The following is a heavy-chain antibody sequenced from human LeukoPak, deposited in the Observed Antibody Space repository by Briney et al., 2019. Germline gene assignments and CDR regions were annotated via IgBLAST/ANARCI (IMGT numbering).Heavy chain of an antibody. CDR3: ARDNFPRGSYYNWFDP. CDR1: GYTFTSYY. Sequence: GASVKVSCKVSGYTFTSYYMHWVGQAPGQGLGGMGIINPSGGSTSYAQKFQGRVTMTRDMSTSTVYMELSSLRSEDTAVYYCARDNFPRGSYYNWFDPWGQGTLVTVSS. V-gene: IGHV1-46*01. J-gene: IGHJ5*02. CDR2: INPSGGST. D-gene: IGHD1-26*01.